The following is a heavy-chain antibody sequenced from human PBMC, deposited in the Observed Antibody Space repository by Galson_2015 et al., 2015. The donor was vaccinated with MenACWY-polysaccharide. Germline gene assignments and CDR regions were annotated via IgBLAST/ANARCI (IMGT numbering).Heavy chain of an antibody. CDR2: ISFDGSNQ. J-gene: IGHJ6*02. Sequence: SLRLSCAASGFTFSSYAMYWVRQAPGKGLQWVAVISFDGSNQYYADSVKGRFTISRDNSKNTLYLQMNSLRAEDTAVYYCARALVYCSGGSCYGAYYSGMDVWDQGTTVTVSS. CDR1: GFTFSSYA. CDR3: ARALVYCSGGSCYGAYYSGMDV. V-gene: IGHV3-30-3*01. D-gene: IGHD2-15*01.